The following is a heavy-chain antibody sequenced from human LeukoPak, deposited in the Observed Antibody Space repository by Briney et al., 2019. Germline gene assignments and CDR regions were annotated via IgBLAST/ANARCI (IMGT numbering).Heavy chain of an antibody. D-gene: IGHD6-13*01. V-gene: IGHV3-7*03. CDR1: GFTFSSYA. CDR3: AREELVRGDY. J-gene: IGHJ4*02. Sequence: PGGSLRLSCAASGFTFSSYAMSWVRQAPGKGLEWVANIKQDGSEKYYVDSVKGRFTISRDNAKNSLYLQMNSLRAEDTAVYYCAREELVRGDYWGQGTLVTVSS. CDR2: IKQDGSEK.